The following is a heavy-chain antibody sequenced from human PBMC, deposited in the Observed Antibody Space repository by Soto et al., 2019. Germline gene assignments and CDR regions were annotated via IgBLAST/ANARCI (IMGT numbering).Heavy chain of an antibody. CDR1: GLIFSDVW. CDR3: PTSPLGVDF. J-gene: IGHJ4*02. Sequence: PGGSLRLSCAASGLIFSDVWMTWVRQAPGKGLEWVGRIKTKPDDGTIDYAAPVRGRFTISRDDAKNTLYLQMTSLTPDDTGVYYCPTSPLGVDFWGPGTLVTVSS. D-gene: IGHD3-16*01. V-gene: IGHV3-15*01. CDR2: IKTKPDDGTI.